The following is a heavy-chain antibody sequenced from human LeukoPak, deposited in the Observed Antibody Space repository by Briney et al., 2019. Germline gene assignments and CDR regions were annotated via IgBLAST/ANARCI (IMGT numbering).Heavy chain of an antibody. CDR3: ARANYGSGSYHPYYYYMDV. CDR2: MNPNRGNT. Sequence: ASVTVSCKASGYSFTSYDINWVRQATGQGLEWMGWMNPNRGNTGYAQKFQGRVNMTRNTSISTAYMELSSLRSEDTAVYYCARANYGSGSYHPYYYYMDVWGKGTTVTVSS. V-gene: IGHV1-8*01. J-gene: IGHJ6*03. CDR1: GYSFTSYD. D-gene: IGHD3-10*01.